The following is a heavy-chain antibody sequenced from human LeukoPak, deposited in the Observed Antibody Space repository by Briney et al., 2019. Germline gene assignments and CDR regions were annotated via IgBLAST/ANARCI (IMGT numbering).Heavy chain of an antibody. D-gene: IGHD3-10*01. CDR1: GGSISSHY. Sequence: SETLSLTCTVPGGSISSHYWSWIRQPPGKGLEWIGYICYSGSTNYNPSLKSRVTISVDTSKNQFSLKLSSVTAADTAVYYCARGYYGSGSVHFDYWGQGTLVTVSS. J-gene: IGHJ4*02. V-gene: IGHV4-59*11. CDR3: ARGYYGSGSVHFDY. CDR2: ICYSGST.